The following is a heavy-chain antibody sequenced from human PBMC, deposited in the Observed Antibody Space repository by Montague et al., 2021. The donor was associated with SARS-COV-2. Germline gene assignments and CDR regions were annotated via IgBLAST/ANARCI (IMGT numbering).Heavy chain of an antibody. CDR2: IYYSGSS. V-gene: IGHV4-31*03. Sequence: TLSLTCTVSGGSISSGSYYWSWIRRHPGKGLERIGYIYYSGSSYYNPSLKSRVTISVDTSKNQFSLRLSSVTAADTAVYYCARARTSLIVVVNEFDYWGQGTLVTVSS. CDR1: GGSISSGSYY. J-gene: IGHJ4*02. D-gene: IGHD2-21*01. CDR3: ARARTSLIVVVNEFDY.